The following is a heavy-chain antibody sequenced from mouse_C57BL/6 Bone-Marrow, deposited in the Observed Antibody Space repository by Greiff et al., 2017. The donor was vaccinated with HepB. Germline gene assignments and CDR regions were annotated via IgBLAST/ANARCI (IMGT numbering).Heavy chain of an antibody. Sequence: VQGVESGGGLVKPGGSLKLSCAASGFTFRDYGMSWVRPAPEKRLEWVATISSGCSSTYYPDTVTGRFTISRDNAKNTLFLQMSSLKSEDTAMYYCASLTESYAMDYWGQGTSVTVSS. CDR2: ISSGCSST. D-gene: IGHD4-1*01. CDR3: ASLTESYAMDY. J-gene: IGHJ4*01. CDR1: GFTFRDYG. V-gene: IGHV5-17*03.